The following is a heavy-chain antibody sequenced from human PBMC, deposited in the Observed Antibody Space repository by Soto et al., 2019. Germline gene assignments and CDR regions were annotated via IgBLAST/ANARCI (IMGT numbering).Heavy chain of an antibody. J-gene: IGHJ4*02. V-gene: IGHV3-21*01. CDR3: TRHWLATREFDY. D-gene: IGHD1-26*01. CDR2: ISSSSGHI. Sequence: PGESLKISCAASGFTFSSYSMNWVRQAPGKGLEWVSSISSSSGHIYYADSLKGRFTISRDNAKNSLYLQMNSLRAEDTAVYYCTRHWLATREFDYWGQGTLVTVSS. CDR1: GFTFSSYS.